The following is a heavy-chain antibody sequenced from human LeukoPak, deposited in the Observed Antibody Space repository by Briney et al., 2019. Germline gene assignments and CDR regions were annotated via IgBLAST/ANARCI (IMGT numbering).Heavy chain of an antibody. D-gene: IGHD2-2*01. CDR1: GGSITSYY. J-gene: IGHJ4*02. V-gene: IGHV4-59*01. CDR3: ARSLDQYCSRTSCSLGFDY. CDR2: IYYSGIT. Sequence: PSETLSLTCTVSGGSITSYYWSWIRQPPGKGLEWIGYIYYSGITNYNPSLKSRVTISVDTSKNQFSLKLSSVTAADTAVYYCARSLDQYCSRTSCSLGFDYWGQGALVTVSS.